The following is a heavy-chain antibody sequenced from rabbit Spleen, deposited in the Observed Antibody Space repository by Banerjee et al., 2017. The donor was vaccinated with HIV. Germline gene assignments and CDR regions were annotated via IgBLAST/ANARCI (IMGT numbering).Heavy chain of an antibody. D-gene: IGHD8-1*01. Sequence: QEQLEESGGGLVKPEGSLTLTCKASGFSFSDRDVMCWVRQAPGKGLEWIAYIDPVFGSTYFASWAKGRFTISSHNAQNTLYLQLTSLTAADTATYFCARDAGSSFSTYGMDLWAQAPSSPS. CDR2: IDPVFGST. CDR1: GFSFSDRDV. J-gene: IGHJ6*01. V-gene: IGHV1S45*01. CDR3: ARDAGSSFSTYGMDL.